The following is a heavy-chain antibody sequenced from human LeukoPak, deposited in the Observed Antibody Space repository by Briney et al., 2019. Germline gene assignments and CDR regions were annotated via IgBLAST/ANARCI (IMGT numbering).Heavy chain of an antibody. CDR2: ISGSGGST. D-gene: IGHD6-6*01. Sequence: GGSLRLSRTVSGFTVSSNSMSWVRQAPGKGLEWVSAISGSGGSTYYADSVKGRFTISRDNSKNTLYLQMNSLRAEDTAVYYCAYARPLDYWGQGTLVTVSS. CDR1: GFTVSSNS. V-gene: IGHV3-23*01. CDR3: AYARPLDY. J-gene: IGHJ4*02.